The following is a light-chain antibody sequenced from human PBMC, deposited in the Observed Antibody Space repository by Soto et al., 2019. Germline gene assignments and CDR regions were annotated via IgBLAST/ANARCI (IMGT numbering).Light chain of an antibody. J-gene: IGKJ1*01. CDR3: QQYGSSPGWT. V-gene: IGKV1-5*03. Sequence: DIQMTQSPSTLSAFVGDRVTITCRASQSIRRWLAWFQQKPGKAPKLLIYEASTLESGVPSRFSASGSGTEFTLTISRLEPEDFAVYYCQQYGSSPGWTFGQGTKVDIK. CDR2: EAS. CDR1: QSIRRW.